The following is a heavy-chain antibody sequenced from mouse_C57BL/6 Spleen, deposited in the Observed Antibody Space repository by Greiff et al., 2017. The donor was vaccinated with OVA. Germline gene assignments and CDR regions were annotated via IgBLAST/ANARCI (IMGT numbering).Heavy chain of an antibody. J-gene: IGHJ4*01. CDR1: GFTITDDY. V-gene: IGHV14-4*01. CDR2: IDPENGDT. D-gene: IGHD2-4*01. CDR3: THYYDYEGAMDY. Sequence: EVQLQQSGAELVRPGASVTLSCTASGFTITDDYMHWVKQRPEQGLEWIGWIDPENGDTDYASKFQGKATITADTSSNTAYLQLSSLTSEDTAVYYCTHYYDYEGAMDYWGQGTSVTVSA.